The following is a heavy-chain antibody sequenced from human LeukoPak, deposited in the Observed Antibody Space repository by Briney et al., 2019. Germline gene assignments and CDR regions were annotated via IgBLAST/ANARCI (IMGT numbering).Heavy chain of an antibody. D-gene: IGHD3-16*02. CDR3: ARSDIWGSYRFLDY. CDR1: GASISNYY. CDR2: MLYSGST. Sequence: SETLSLTCTVSGASISNYYWSWIRQSPGKGLEWIGYMLYSGSTNQNPSLRSRVTISVDTSKNQVSLKLSSVTAADTAVYYCARSDIWGSYRFLDYWGQGALVTVS. V-gene: IGHV4-59*08. J-gene: IGHJ4*02.